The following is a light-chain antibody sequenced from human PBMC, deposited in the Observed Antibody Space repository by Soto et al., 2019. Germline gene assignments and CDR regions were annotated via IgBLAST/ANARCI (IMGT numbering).Light chain of an antibody. V-gene: IGKV3D-15*01. CDR1: QSVSSN. Sequence: EIVMTHSPATLSVSPGERSTLSCRASQSVSSNLAWYQQKPGQAPRLLIYGASSRATGIPVRFSGSGSGTDFTLTISRLEPEDFAVYLCQQYHNWPRWTFDEGTKLDIK. CDR2: GAS. CDR3: QQYHNWPRWT. J-gene: IGKJ1*01.